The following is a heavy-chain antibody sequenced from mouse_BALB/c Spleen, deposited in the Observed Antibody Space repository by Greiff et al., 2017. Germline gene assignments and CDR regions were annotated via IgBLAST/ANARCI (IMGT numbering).Heavy chain of an antibody. V-gene: IGHV14-4*02. CDR1: GFNIKDYY. J-gene: IGHJ2*01. CDR3: QYYGSTYYFDY. D-gene: IGHD1-1*01. CDR2: IDPENGDT. Sequence: EVQLQQSGAELVRSGASVKLSCTASGFNIKDYYMHWVKQRPEQGLEWIGWIDPENGDTEYAPKFQGKATMTADTSSNTAYLQLSSLTSEDTAVYYCQYYGSTYYFDYWGQGTTLTVSS.